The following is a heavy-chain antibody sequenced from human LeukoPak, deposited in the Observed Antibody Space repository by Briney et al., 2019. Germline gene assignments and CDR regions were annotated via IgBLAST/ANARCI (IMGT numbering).Heavy chain of an antibody. CDR3: ASTRWYYYDSSCYPSDY. Sequence: GRSLRLSCAASGFTFSDYAMHWVRQAPGKGLEWVAVISYDGSNKYYADSVKVRFTISRDDSKNTLYLQMNSLRTEDTAIYYCASTRWYYYDSSCYPSDYWGQGTLVTVSS. CDR1: GFTFSDYA. V-gene: IGHV3-30-3*01. D-gene: IGHD3-22*01. CDR2: ISYDGSNK. J-gene: IGHJ4*02.